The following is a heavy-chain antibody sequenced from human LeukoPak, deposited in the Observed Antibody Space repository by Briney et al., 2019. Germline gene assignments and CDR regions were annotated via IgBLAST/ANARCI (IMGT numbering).Heavy chain of an antibody. D-gene: IGHD5-18*01. CDR2: VDPEDGEV. Sequence: ASVKISCKTSGYTFTSYFMHWVQQAPGKGLKWVGRVDPEDGEVIYGAKFQGRVTISADTSTDTTYMELTSLRSEDTAVFYCAAIRYNYGKSFWGQGTLVTVSS. J-gene: IGHJ4*02. CDR1: GYTFTSYF. CDR3: AAIRYNYGKSF. V-gene: IGHV1-69-2*01.